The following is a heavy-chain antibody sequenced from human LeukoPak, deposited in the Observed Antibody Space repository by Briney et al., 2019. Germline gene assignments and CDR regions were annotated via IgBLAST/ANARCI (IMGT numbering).Heavy chain of an antibody. CDR3: AEEEGIAAAQRGEPFDY. Sequence: GGSLRLSCAASGFTFSSYSMNWVRQAPGKGLEWVSSISSSSSYIYYADSVKGRFTISRDNAKNSLYLQMNSLRAEDTAVYYCAEEEGIAAAQRGEPFDYWGQGTLVTVSS. CDR1: GFTFSSYS. D-gene: IGHD6-13*01. J-gene: IGHJ4*02. V-gene: IGHV3-21*04. CDR2: ISSSSSYI.